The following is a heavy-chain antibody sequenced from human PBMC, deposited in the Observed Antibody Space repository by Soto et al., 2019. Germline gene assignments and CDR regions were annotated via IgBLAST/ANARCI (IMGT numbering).Heavy chain of an antibody. CDR3: ARRNELSGSYGPGPRYNWFDP. V-gene: IGHV1-46*01. CDR1: GYTFSNYH. J-gene: IGHJ5*02. CDR2: ISPTGDST. Sequence: ASVKVSCKASGYTFSNYHMHWVRQAPGQGLEWMAIISPTGDSTVSAQKFQGRLIVTRDTSARTLYMELSSLTPDDTAVYYCARRNELSGSYGPGPRYNWFDPWG. D-gene: IGHD1-26*01.